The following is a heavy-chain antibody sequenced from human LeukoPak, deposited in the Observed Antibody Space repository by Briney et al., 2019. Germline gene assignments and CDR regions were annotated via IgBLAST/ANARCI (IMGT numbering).Heavy chain of an antibody. J-gene: IGHJ6*02. Sequence: GASVKVSCKASGYTFTSYDINWVRQATGQGLEWMGWMNPNSGNTGYAQKFQGRVTITRNTSISTAYMELSSLRSEDTAVYYCARVVGYCSGGSCSPLGGMDVWGQGTTVTVSS. CDR1: GYTFTSYD. D-gene: IGHD2-15*01. V-gene: IGHV1-8*01. CDR3: ARVVGYCSGGSCSPLGGMDV. CDR2: MNPNSGNT.